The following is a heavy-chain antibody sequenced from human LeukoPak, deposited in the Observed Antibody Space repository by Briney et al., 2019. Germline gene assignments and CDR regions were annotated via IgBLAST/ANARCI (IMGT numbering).Heavy chain of an antibody. CDR3: ARGMIVVPAAIHFDY. J-gene: IGHJ4*02. D-gene: IGHD2-2*01. CDR2: INHSGST. V-gene: IGHV4-34*01. CDR1: GFIFSSYS. Sequence: PGGSLRLSCAASGFIFSSYSVNWVRQPPGKGLEWIGEINHSGSTNYNPSLKSRVTISVDTSKNQFSLKLSSVTAADTAVYYCARGMIVVPAAIHFDYWGQGTLVTVSS.